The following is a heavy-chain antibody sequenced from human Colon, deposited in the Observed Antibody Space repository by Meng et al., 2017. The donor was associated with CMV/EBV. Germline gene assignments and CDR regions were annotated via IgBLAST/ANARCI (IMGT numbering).Heavy chain of an antibody. V-gene: IGHV1-18*01. J-gene: IGHJ4*02. CDR1: GYTFNKHG. D-gene: IGHD3-16*01. Sequence: ASVKVSCKASGYTFNKHGINWVRQAPGQGLEWMGWINLWNGNIEYAQKFQGRITLTTDESTSTAYMELRSLTSDDTAVYYCARDLFSTGGNSCFDYWGQGTVVTVSS. CDR2: INLWNGNI. CDR3: ARDLFSTGGNSCFDY.